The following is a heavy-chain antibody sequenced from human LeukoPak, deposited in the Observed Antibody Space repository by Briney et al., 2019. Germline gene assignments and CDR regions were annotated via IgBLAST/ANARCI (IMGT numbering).Heavy chain of an antibody. D-gene: IGHD3-9*01. Sequence: SETLSLTCAVYGGSFSDYYWSWIRQSPGKGLEWIGEINHSGSTNYNPPLKSRVTISRHTSKNQFSLKLSSVTAADTAVYYCARGSRLTGAFDIWGQGTVVTVSS. J-gene: IGHJ3*02. CDR3: ARGSRLTGAFDI. CDR1: GGSFSDYY. CDR2: INHSGST. V-gene: IGHV4-34*01.